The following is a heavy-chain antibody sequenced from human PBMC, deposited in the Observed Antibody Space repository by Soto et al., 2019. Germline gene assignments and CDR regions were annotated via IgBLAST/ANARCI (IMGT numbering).Heavy chain of an antibody. D-gene: IGHD6-6*01. J-gene: IGHJ4*02. CDR2: ISSSSSYI. CDR1: GFTFSSYS. Sequence: GSLRLSCAASGFTFSSYSMNWVRQAPGKGLEWVSSISSSSSYIYYADSVKGRFTISRDNAKNSLYLQMNSLRAEDTAVYYCARVEEGEYSSSSDYWGQGTLVTVSS. V-gene: IGHV3-21*01. CDR3: ARVEEGEYSSSSDY.